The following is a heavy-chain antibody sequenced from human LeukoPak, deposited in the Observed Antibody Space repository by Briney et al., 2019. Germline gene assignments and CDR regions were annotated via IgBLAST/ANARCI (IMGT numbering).Heavy chain of an antibody. CDR1: GGSFSAYY. J-gene: IGHJ5*02. V-gene: IGHV4-34*01. CDR3: APRGDIEHSYVYGKWFDP. CDR2: INHSGGS. Sequence: SETLSLTCAVYGGSFSAYYWTWIRQPPGKGLEWIGEINHSGGSNYNSSLRSRVTISVDTSYKQFSLRLSSVTAADTAVYYCAPRGDIEHSYVYGKWFDPWGQGTRVTVSS. D-gene: IGHD5-18*01.